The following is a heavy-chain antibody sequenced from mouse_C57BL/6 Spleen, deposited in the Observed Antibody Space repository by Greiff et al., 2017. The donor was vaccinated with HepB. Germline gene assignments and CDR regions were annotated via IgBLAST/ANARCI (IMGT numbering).Heavy chain of an antibody. Sequence: VQLQQSGPGLVKPSQSLSLTCSVTGYSITSGYYWNWIRQFPGNKLEWMGYISYDGSNNYNPSLKNRISITRDTSKNQFFLKLNSVTTEDTATYYCAREEDYLDYWGQGTTLTVSS. D-gene: IGHD2-4*01. CDR2: ISYDGSN. V-gene: IGHV3-6*01. CDR1: GYSITSGYY. J-gene: IGHJ2*01. CDR3: AREEDYLDY.